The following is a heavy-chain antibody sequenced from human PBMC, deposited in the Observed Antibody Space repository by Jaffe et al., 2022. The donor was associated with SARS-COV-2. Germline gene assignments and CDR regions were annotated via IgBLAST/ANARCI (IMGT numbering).Heavy chain of an antibody. CDR2: IWYDGSNK. V-gene: IGHV3-33*01. D-gene: IGHD1-26*01. CDR3: ARGEGKNLGATSS. Sequence: QVQLVESGGGVVQPGRSLRLSCAASGFTFSSYGMHWVRQAPGKGLEWVAVIWYDGSNKYYADSVKGRFTISRDNSKNTLYLQMNSLRAEDTAVYYCARGEGKNLGATSSWGQGTLVTVSS. CDR1: GFTFSSYG. J-gene: IGHJ5*02.